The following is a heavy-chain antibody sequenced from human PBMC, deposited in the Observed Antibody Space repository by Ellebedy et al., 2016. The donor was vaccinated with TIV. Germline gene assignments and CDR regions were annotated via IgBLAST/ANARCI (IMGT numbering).Heavy chain of an antibody. D-gene: IGHD7-27*01. V-gene: IGHV3-15*01. CDR1: GFSFRSYW. CDR3: SAGTGKTDFDY. J-gene: IGHJ4*02. CDR2: IKSKTDAGTR. Sequence: GGSLRPSCGASGFSFRSYWMTWVRQAPGKGLEWVGRIKSKTDAGTRDFAAPVKGRFLISRDDSKSTVYLQMTSLKIEDTAVYYCSAGTGKTDFDYWGQGTLVTVFS.